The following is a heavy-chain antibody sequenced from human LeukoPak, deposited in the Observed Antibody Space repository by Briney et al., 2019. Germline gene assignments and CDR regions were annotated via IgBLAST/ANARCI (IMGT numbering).Heavy chain of an antibody. CDR2: ISYDGSNE. Sequence: GGSPRLSFVGSGFPFSSYVMHWVRQAQGKGLEWVAIISYDGSNEYYGDSVKGRFTISRDNSKNTLYLQMNSLRAEDTAVYYCAKDRHYMSSWYGAGDSWGQGTLVTVSS. D-gene: IGHD6-13*01. J-gene: IGHJ4*02. CDR3: AKDRHYMSSWYGAGDS. V-gene: IGHV3-30*04. CDR1: GFPFSSYV.